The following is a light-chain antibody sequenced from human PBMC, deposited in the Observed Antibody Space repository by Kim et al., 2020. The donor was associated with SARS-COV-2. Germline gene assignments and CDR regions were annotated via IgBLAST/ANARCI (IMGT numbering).Light chain of an antibody. CDR1: QRIRNW. Sequence: DIQMTQSPPTLSASVGDRVTITCRASQRIRNWVAWYQQKPGKAPEVLIYDASSLKSGVPPRFSGTGSGTEFTLSISSLQPDDSATYYCQQYETDYSRGQGTKLEIK. J-gene: IGKJ2*03. CDR3: QQYETDYS. V-gene: IGKV1-5*01. CDR2: DAS.